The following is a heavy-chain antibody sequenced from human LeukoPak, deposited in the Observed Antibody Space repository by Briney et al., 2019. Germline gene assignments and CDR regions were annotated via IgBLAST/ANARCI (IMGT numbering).Heavy chain of an antibody. V-gene: IGHV1-2*02. CDR2: INPNSGDT. D-gene: IGHD3-10*01. CDR1: GYTFTGYY. Sequence: ASVKVSCEASGYTFTGYYMHWVRQAPGQGLEWMGWINPNSGDTNYAQKFQGRVTMTRDTSISTAYMELSRLRSDDTAVYYCATLLSALETKPWGQGTQVTVSS. J-gene: IGHJ5*02. CDR3: ATLLSALETKP.